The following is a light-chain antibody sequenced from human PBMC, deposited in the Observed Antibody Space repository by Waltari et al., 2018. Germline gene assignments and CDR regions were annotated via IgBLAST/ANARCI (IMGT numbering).Light chain of an antibody. CDR2: NVS. Sequence: QSVLTQPASVSGSPGQSITISCTGTSSDVGSYNFVSWYQQHPGKAPKLIIFNVSNRPSGFSNRFSGSKSCNTASLTISGLQAEYEADFYCSSFSSGSTPVVFGGGTMLTVL. CDR1: SSDVGSYNF. J-gene: IGLJ2*01. V-gene: IGLV2-14*03. CDR3: SSFSSGSTPVV.